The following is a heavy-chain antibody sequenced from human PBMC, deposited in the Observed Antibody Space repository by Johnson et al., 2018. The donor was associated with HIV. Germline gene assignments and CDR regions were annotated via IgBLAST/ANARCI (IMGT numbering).Heavy chain of an antibody. CDR3: SRLCSGCADAFDM. Sequence: MLLVESGGGVVQPGRSLRLSCVASGFTFNNYDMDWVRQAPGKGLEWVSVIYSGSTIYYAASVKGRFTISRDNAKNSLDLQMNSLRAEDTAVYYCSRLCSGCADAFDMWGQGTMVTVSS. D-gene: IGHD3-10*02. V-gene: IGHV3-69-1*01. CDR1: GFTFNNYD. J-gene: IGHJ3*02. CDR2: IYSGSTI.